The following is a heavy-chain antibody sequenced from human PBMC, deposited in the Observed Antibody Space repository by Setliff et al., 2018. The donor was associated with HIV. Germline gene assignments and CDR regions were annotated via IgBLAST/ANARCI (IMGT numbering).Heavy chain of an antibody. D-gene: IGHD2-15*01. V-gene: IGHV4-34*01. CDR2: INHSGST. J-gene: IGHJ4*02. CDR3: ARLLGRTVVVINAGFDY. CDR1: GGSFSGYY. Sequence: SETLSLTCAVYGGSFSGYYWSWIRQPPGKGLEWIGEINHSGSTNYNPSLESRVSISVDTSKNQFSLRLTSVTAADTAVYYCARLLGRTVVVINAGFDYWGQGTLVTVSS.